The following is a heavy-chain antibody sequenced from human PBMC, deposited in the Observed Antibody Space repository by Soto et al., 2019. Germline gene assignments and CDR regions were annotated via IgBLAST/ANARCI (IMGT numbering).Heavy chain of an antibody. D-gene: IGHD2-8*01. CDR1: GFTFSSYA. CDR2: ISGSGGYT. V-gene: IGHV3-23*01. J-gene: IGHJ5*02. CDR3: AKGGTSYSWFDP. Sequence: EVQLLESGGGLVQPGGSLRLSCAASGFTFSSYAMSWVRQAPGKGLEWVSTISGSGGYTYYADSVKGRFTISIDNSKNTLYLQMNSLRAEDTAVYYCAKGGTSYSWFDPWGQGTLVTVSS.